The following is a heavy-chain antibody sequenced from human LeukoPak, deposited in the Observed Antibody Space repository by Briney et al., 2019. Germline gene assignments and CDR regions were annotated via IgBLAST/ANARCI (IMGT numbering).Heavy chain of an antibody. CDR2: INWSGVST. J-gene: IGHJ5*02. CDR3: ARCYDFWSGTPFDP. V-gene: IGHV3-43D*03. Sequence: QPGGSLRLSCAVSGFTFNDYAMHWVRQVPGKGLEWVSLINWSGVSTYYADSVKGRFTISRDNNKDSLFLQMSSLRPEDTAVYYCARCYDFWSGTPFDPWGQGTLVTVSS. CDR1: GFTFNDYA. D-gene: IGHD3-3*01.